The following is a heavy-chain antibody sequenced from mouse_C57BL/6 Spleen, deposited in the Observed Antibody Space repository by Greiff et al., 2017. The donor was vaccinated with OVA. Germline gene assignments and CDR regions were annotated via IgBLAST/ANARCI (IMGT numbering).Heavy chain of an antibody. CDR1: GYTFTDSY. Sequence: EVQLQQSGPELVKPGASVKISCKASGYTFTDSYMNWVKQSPGKSLEWIGDITPNNGGTSYNQKLKGKAPLTAAESSSKADMELRSRTTEDSAVNYCAGSYYGSLRYFDVWGTGTTVTVSS. J-gene: IGHJ1*03. CDR2: ITPNNGGT. D-gene: IGHD1-1*01. V-gene: IGHV1-26*01. CDR3: AGSYYGSLRYFDV.